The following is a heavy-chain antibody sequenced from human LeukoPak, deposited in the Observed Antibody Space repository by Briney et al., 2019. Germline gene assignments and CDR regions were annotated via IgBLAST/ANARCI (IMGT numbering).Heavy chain of an antibody. V-gene: IGHV3-23*01. CDR2: ISGSGGTT. Sequence: GGSLRLSCAASGFTFGTYAMSWVRQAPEKGPEWVSAISGSGGTTKYADSANGRFTISRDNSKNTLYLQMNSLSADDTAVYYCAKAYSTSWYHLAGSWGQGTLVTVSS. CDR3: AKAYSTSWYHLAGS. J-gene: IGHJ5*02. D-gene: IGHD6-13*01. CDR1: GFTFGTYA.